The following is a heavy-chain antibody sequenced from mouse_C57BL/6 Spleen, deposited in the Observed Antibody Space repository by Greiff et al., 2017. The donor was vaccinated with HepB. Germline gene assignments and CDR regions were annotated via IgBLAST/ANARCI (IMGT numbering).Heavy chain of an antibody. D-gene: IGHD2-4*01. V-gene: IGHV5-17*01. CDR1: GFTFSDYG. J-gene: IGHJ4*01. Sequence: EVQLVESGGGLVKPGGSLKLSCAASGFTFSDYGMHWVRQAPEKGLEWVAYISSGSSTIYYADTVKGRFTISRDNAKNTLFLQMTSLRSEDTAMYYCSRRPIYYDYDYAMDYWGQGTSVTVSS. CDR2: ISSGSSTI. CDR3: SRRPIYYDYDYAMDY.